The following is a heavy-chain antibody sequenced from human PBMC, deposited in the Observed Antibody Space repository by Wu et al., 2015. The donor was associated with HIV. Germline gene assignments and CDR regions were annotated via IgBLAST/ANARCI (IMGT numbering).Heavy chain of an antibody. CDR2: INPNSGGT. Sequence: QVQLVQSGAEVKKPGASVKVSCKASGYTFTGYYMHWVRQAPGQGLEWMGWINPNSGGTNYAQKFQGRVTMTRDTSISTAYMELSRLRSDDTAVYYCARGAAVTTLSTYWYFDLWGRGTLVTASS. D-gene: IGHD4-17*01. V-gene: IGHV1-2*02. CDR3: ARGAAVTTLSTYWYFDL. CDR1: GYTFTGYY. J-gene: IGHJ2*01.